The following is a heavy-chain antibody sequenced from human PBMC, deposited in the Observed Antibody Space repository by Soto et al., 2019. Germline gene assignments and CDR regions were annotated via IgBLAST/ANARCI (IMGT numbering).Heavy chain of an antibody. CDR2: IYKTGST. J-gene: IGHJ4*02. V-gene: IGHV4-59*01. CDR3: ATEVNRQAAVVFEY. Sequence: SDTLSLTCTVSGDSISSYYWSWLRQPPGKGLEWIGYIYKTGSTNYNPSLESRVSISLDTSNNRFSLKMNSVTATDTAVYYCATEVNRQAAVVFEYWGQGSMVTVYS. CDR1: GDSISSYY. D-gene: IGHD6-25*01.